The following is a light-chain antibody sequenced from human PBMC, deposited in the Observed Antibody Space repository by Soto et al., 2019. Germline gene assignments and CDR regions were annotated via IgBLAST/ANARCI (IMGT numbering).Light chain of an antibody. V-gene: IGLV2-8*01. Sequence: QSALTQPPSASGSPGQSVTISCTGTSSDVGAYNYVSWYQQHAGKAPKLVIYEVTKRPSGVPDRFSGSKSDNTASLTVSGLHAEDEADYYCSSFAASNTWVFGGGTKLTVL. CDR1: SSDVGAYNY. J-gene: IGLJ3*02. CDR2: EVT. CDR3: SSFAASNTWV.